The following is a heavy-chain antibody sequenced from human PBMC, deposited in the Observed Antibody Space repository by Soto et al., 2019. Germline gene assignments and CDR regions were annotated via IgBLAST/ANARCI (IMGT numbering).Heavy chain of an antibody. CDR1: GGSISSGGYY. Sequence: QVQLQESGPGLVKPSQTLSLTCTVSGGSISSGGYYWSWIRQHPGKGLEWIGYIYYSGSTYYNQSLRSRVTISVDTSKNPVSLKVSSVTAADTAVYYCARDGEGGGAAAGTGYWGQGTLVTVSS. CDR3: ARDGEGGGAAAGTGY. V-gene: IGHV4-31*03. D-gene: IGHD6-13*01. CDR2: IYYSGST. J-gene: IGHJ4*02.